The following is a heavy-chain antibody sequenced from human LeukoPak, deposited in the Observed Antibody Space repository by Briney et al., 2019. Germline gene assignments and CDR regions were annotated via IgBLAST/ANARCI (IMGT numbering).Heavy chain of an antibody. J-gene: IGHJ3*02. CDR2: IIPIFGTA. D-gene: IGHD6-19*01. Sequence: SSVKVSCKASGGTFSSYAISWVRQAPGQGLEWMGGIIPIFGTANYAQKFQGRVTITADESTSTAYMELSSLRSEDTAVYYCAREGAVAVAGTGAFDIWGQGTMVTVSS. CDR1: GGTFSSYA. V-gene: IGHV1-69*01. CDR3: AREGAVAVAGTGAFDI.